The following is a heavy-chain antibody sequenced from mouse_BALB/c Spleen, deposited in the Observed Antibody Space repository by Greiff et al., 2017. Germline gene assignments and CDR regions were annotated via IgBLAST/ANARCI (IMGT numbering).Heavy chain of an antibody. CDR1: GFSLTSYG. V-gene: IGHV2-2*02. CDR2: IWSGGST. D-gene: IGHD2-3*01. CDR3: ARNFDGYGGFAY. J-gene: IGHJ3*01. Sequence: VKLMESGPGLVQPSQSLSITCTVSGFSLTSYGVHWVRQSPGKGLEWLGVIWSGGSTDYNAAFISRLSISKDNSKSQVFFKMNSLQANDTAIYYCARNFDGYGGFAYWGQGTLVTVSA.